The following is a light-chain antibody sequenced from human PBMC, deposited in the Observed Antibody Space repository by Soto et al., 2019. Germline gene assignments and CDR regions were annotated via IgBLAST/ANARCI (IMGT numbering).Light chain of an antibody. V-gene: IGKV1-5*03. Sequence: DIQMTQSPSILSASVGDRVTITCRASQIISSWLAWYRQRRGKXXKLLIYKASTLKSGVPSRFSGSGSGTEFTLTISSLQPDDFATYDCQHYNSYTEAFGQGTKV. CDR3: QHYNSYTEA. J-gene: IGKJ1*01. CDR1: QIISSW. CDR2: KAS.